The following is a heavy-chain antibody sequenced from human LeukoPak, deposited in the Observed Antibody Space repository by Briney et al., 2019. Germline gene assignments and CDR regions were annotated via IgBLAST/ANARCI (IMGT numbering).Heavy chain of an antibody. V-gene: IGHV5-51*01. Sequence: GESLKISCKGSGYSFSSNWIGWVRQMPGIGLEWMGIIYPGDSDTRYSPSFQGQVTISADKSVSTAYLQWTSLKASDTAMYYCARQYGSYFDYWGQGTLVTVSS. D-gene: IGHD1-26*01. J-gene: IGHJ4*02. CDR1: GYSFSSNW. CDR2: IYPGDSDT. CDR3: ARQYGSYFDY.